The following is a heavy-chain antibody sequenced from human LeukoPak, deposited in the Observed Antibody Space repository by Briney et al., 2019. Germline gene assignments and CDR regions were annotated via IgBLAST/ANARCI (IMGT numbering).Heavy chain of an antibody. CDR1: GFTFDDYG. D-gene: IGHD1-26*01. CDR2: INWNGGST. J-gene: IGHJ3*02. CDR3: ARSPLRWELQAIGAFDI. V-gene: IGHV3-20*04. Sequence: GGSLRLSCAASGFTFDDYGMSWVRQVPGKGLEWVSGINWNGGSTVYADTVKGRFTISRDTAKNSLSLQMNSLRAEDTALYYCARSPLRWELQAIGAFDIWGQGTMVTVSS.